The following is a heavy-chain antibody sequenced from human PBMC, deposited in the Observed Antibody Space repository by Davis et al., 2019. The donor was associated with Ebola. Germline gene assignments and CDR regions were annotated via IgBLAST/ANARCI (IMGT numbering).Heavy chain of an antibody. CDR2: ISSDSDYI. D-gene: IGHD3-10*01. J-gene: IGHJ3*02. Sequence: GESLKISCAASGFTFSTYSMSWVRQAPGKGLEWVSSISSDSDYIYYADSAKGRFTISRDNAKNSLFLQMNTLRAEDAAVYYCARGSVNDAFENWGQGTMVTVSS. V-gene: IGHV3-21*04. CDR1: GFTFSTYS. CDR3: ARGSVNDAFEN.